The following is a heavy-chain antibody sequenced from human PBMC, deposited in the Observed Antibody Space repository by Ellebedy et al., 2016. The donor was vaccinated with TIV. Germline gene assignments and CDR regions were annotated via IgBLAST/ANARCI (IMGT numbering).Heavy chain of an antibody. CDR1: GGSVSSGSYY. Sequence: SETLSLXXTVSGGSVSSGSYYWSWIRQSPGKGLEWIGYIYYSGSTNYNPSLKSRVTISVDTSKNQFSLKLSSVTAADTAVYYCARDIAARTYFDYWGQGTLVTVSS. J-gene: IGHJ4*02. D-gene: IGHD6-6*01. CDR3: ARDIAARTYFDY. V-gene: IGHV4-61*01. CDR2: IYYSGST.